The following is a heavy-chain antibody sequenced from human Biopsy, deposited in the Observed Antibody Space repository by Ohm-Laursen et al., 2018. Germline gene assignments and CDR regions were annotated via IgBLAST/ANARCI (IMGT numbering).Heavy chain of an antibody. CDR1: GYTFISYD. Sequence: ASVKVSCKVSGYTFISYDIAGWRQATGQGLEGMGWRTPNSGKTGYAQKFQGRVTMTTNTSVNTAYMELSSLTFEDTAVYYCAIEGGTYSKPFDYWGQGSQVIVSS. D-gene: IGHD1-26*01. CDR3: AIEGGTYSKPFDY. V-gene: IGHV1-8*01. CDR2: RTPNSGKT. J-gene: IGHJ4*02.